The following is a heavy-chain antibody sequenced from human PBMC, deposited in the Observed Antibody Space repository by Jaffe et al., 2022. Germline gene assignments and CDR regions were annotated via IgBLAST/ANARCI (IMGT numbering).Heavy chain of an antibody. CDR3: AKDIGLAGGSHDDGFDY. D-gene: IGHD1-26*01. CDR2: ISWDGGST. Sequence: EVQLVESGGVVVQPGGSLRLSCAASGFTFDDYAMHWVRQAPGKGLEWVSLISWDGGSTYYADSVKGRFTISRDNSKNSLYLQMNSLRAEDTALYYCAKDIGLAGGSHDDGFDYWGQGTLVTVSS. CDR1: GFTFDDYA. J-gene: IGHJ4*02. V-gene: IGHV3-43D*04.